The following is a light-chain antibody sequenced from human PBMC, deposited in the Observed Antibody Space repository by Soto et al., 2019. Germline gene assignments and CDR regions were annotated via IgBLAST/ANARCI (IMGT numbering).Light chain of an antibody. Sequence: ALTQPASVSGSPGQSITISCTGTSSDVGGYNYVSWYQQHPGKAPKLMIYDVSNRPSGVSNRFSGSKSGNTASLTISGLQAEDEADFYGSSYTSSSTPNVFGTGTKVTVL. V-gene: IGLV2-14*01. CDR1: SSDVGGYNY. CDR2: DVS. CDR3: SSYTSSSTPNV. J-gene: IGLJ1*01.